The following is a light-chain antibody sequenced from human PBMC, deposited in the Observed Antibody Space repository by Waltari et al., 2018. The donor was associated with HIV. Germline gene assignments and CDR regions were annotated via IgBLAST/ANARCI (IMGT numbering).Light chain of an antibody. J-gene: IGLJ3*02. CDR3: CSYAGSSTLM. Sequence: QSALTQPASVSGSPGQSITISCTGTSSDVGTYNLVSWYQQHPGKAPKLMISEVTKRPSWVSNRFSGSKSGNTASLTISGLQAEDEADYYCCSYAGSSTLMFGGGTKLTVL. CDR1: SSDVGTYNL. CDR2: EVT. V-gene: IGLV2-23*02.